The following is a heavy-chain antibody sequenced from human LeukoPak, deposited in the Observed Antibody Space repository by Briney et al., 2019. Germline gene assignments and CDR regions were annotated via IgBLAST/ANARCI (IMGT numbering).Heavy chain of an antibody. CDR1: GGSFSGYY. CDR3: ARESTRWFGELFFDY. CDR2: INHSGST. D-gene: IGHD3-10*01. Sequence: SETLSLTCAVYGGSFSGYYWSWIRQPPGKGLEWIGEINHSGSTNYNPSLKSRVTISVDTSKNQFSLKLSSVTAADTAVYYCARESTRWFGELFFDYWGQGTLVTVSS. J-gene: IGHJ4*02. V-gene: IGHV4-34*01.